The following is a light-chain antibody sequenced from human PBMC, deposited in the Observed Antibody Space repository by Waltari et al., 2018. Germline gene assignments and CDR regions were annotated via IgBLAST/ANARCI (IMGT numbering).Light chain of an antibody. CDR1: NIGSNN. CDR3: QGWDSSTLWV. J-gene: IGLJ3*02. V-gene: IGLV3-9*01. Sequence: SYELTQPLSVSVALGQTARITCGGNNIGSNNVHWYQQKPGQAPVLVIYRDSNRPSGIPERFSGSNSGNTATLTISRAQAGDEADYYCQGWDSSTLWVFGGGTKLTVL. CDR2: RDS.